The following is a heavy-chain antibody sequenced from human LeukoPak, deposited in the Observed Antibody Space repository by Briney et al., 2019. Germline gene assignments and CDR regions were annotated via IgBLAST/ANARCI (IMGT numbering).Heavy chain of an antibody. D-gene: IGHD2-21*02. CDR1: GLTFSSYG. J-gene: IGHJ6*02. CDR3: AKYGPDHLANCGGDCGKNYYYGMHV. V-gene: IGHV3-30*18. Sequence: GGSLRLSCAASGLTFSSYGMNWVRQAPGKGLEWVAIISYDGNNKYYADSVKGRFTISRDNSRNTLYLQMNSRRAEDTAVYYCAKYGPDHLANCGGDCGKNYYYGMHVWGQGTTVTVSS. CDR2: ISYDGNNK.